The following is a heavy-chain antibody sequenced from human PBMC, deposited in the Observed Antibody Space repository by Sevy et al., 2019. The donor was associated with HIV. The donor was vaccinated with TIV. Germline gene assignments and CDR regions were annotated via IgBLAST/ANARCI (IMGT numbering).Heavy chain of an antibody. J-gene: IGHJ4*02. CDR3: ARAFRHDYYDSSGYDY. Sequence: GGSLRLSCAASGFTFSSYDMHWVRQATGKGLEWVSAIGTAGDTYYPGYVKGRFTISRENAKNSLYLQMNSLRAGDTDVYYCARAFRHDYYDSSGYDYWGQGTLVTVSS. D-gene: IGHD3-22*01. CDR2: IGTAGDT. V-gene: IGHV3-13*04. CDR1: GFTFSSYD.